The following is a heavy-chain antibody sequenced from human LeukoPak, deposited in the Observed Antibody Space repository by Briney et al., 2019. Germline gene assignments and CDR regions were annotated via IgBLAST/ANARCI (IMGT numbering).Heavy chain of an antibody. V-gene: IGHV4-38-2*02. CDR2: IYHSGST. CDR1: SYSISSGYY. J-gene: IGHJ3*01. CDR3: ARGMWFDTLFSAFDV. Sequence: SETLSLTCTVSSYSISSGYYWGWIRQPPGKGLEWIGSIYHSGSTYYNPSLKSRVTISVDTSKNQFSLMLNSVTAADTALYYCARGMWFDTLFSAFDVWGQGTMVSVSS. D-gene: IGHD3-10*01.